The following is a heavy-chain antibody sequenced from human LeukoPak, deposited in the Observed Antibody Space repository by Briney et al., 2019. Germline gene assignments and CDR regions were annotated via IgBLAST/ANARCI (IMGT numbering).Heavy chain of an antibody. D-gene: IGHD3-22*01. CDR1: GGSISSSNW. CDR2: IYHSGST. CDR3: ARVQRFPPPTYDSSLDAFDI. J-gene: IGHJ3*02. Sequence: SETLSLTCAVSGGSISSSNWWSWVRQPPGKGLEWIGEIYHSGSTNYNPSLKSRVTISVDKSKNQFSLKLSSVTAADTAVYYCARVQRFPPPTYDSSLDAFDIWGQGTMVTVSS. V-gene: IGHV4-4*02.